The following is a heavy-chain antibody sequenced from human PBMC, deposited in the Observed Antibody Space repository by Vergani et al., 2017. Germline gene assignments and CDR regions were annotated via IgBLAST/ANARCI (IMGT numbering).Heavy chain of an antibody. J-gene: IGHJ4*02. CDR1: GFTFDDYA. Sequence: EVQLVESGGGLVQPGRSLRLSCAASGFTFDDYAMHWVRQAPGKGLEWVSGISWNSGSIGYADSVKGRFTISRDNAKNSLYLQMNSLRAEDTAVYYCARAMFSGWSINLDYWGQGTLVTVSS. CDR3: ARAMFSGWSINLDY. D-gene: IGHD6-19*01. V-gene: IGHV3-9*01. CDR2: ISWNSGSI.